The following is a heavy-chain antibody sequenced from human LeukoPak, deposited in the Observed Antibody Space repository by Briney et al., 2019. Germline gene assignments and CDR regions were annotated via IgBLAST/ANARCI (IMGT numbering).Heavy chain of an antibody. CDR3: ARAVWDRTYYFDY. CDR1: GGSISSYY. Sequence: SETLSLTCTVSGGSISSYYWSWIRQPPGKGLEWIGYIYYSGSTNYNPSLKSRVTISVDTSKNQFSLKLSSVTAADTAVYYCARAVWDRTYYFDYWGQGTLVTVSS. D-gene: IGHD3-16*01. CDR2: IYYSGST. J-gene: IGHJ4*02. V-gene: IGHV4-59*08.